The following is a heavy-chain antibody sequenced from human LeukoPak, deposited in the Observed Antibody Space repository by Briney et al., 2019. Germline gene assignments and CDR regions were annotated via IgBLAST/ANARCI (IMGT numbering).Heavy chain of an antibody. CDR2: ISSSGGYT. CDR1: GFPFSSHG. D-gene: IGHD6-19*01. V-gene: IGHV3-23*01. CDR3: AKIAVAGLWYFDY. Sequence: GGSLRLSCAASGFPFSSHGMSWVRQAPGKGLEWVSSISSSGGYTYYADSVKGRFTISRDNSKNTPYLQMNSLRAEDTAEYYCAKIAVAGLWYFDYWGQGTLVTVSS. J-gene: IGHJ4*02.